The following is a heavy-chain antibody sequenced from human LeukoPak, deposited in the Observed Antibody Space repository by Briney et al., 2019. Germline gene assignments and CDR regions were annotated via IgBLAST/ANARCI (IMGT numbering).Heavy chain of an antibody. Sequence: GGSLRLSCTASGFAFDEHGMSWVRQVPGKGLEWVSGINWSGGSTGYADPLRGRFTISRDNAKDSLYPQMDSLRAEDTALYYCARAPITSPFYFDYWGQGTLVTVSS. V-gene: IGHV3-20*04. CDR1: GFAFDEHG. D-gene: IGHD2-2*01. J-gene: IGHJ4*02. CDR3: ARAPITSPFYFDY. CDR2: INWSGGST.